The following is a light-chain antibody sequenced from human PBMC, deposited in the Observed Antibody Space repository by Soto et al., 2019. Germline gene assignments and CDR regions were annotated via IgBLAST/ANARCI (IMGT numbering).Light chain of an antibody. CDR1: SSNIGNNY. CDR3: GTWDTSLSAAV. Sequence: QAVVTQPPSVSAASGQKVTISCSGSSSNIGNNYISWYQQLPGTAPKLLIYDNNKRPSGIPDRFSGSKSGTSATLGITGLQTGDEADYYCGTWDTSLSAAVFGGGTKLTVL. J-gene: IGLJ2*01. CDR2: DNN. V-gene: IGLV1-51*01.